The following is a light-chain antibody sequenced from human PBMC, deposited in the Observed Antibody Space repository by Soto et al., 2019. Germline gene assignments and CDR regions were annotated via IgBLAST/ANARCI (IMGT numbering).Light chain of an antibody. CDR2: SAS. Sequence: DIQMTQSPSSLSAFVGDSVTITCHASQRISTFLNWYHQKPGKAPKLLIYSASYLQSGVPSNFSGSGSGTDFTLSIVTLPPEDFGTYFCQQSYRLPLTFGGGTKVEI. CDR1: QRISTF. V-gene: IGKV1-39*01. J-gene: IGKJ4*01. CDR3: QQSYRLPLT.